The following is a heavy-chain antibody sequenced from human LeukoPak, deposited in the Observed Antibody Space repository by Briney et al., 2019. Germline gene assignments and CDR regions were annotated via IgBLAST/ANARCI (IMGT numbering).Heavy chain of an antibody. CDR2: ISSSSSTI. J-gene: IGHJ3*02. CDR1: GFTFSDYY. CDR3: ARVLNEGSQLILFAFDI. V-gene: IGHV3-11*04. Sequence: PGGSLRLSCAASGFTFSDYYMSWIRQAPGKGLEWVSYISSSSSTIYYADSVKGRFTISRDNAKNSLYLQMNSLRAEDTAVYYCARVLNEGSQLILFAFDIWGQGTMVTVSS. D-gene: IGHD2-2*01.